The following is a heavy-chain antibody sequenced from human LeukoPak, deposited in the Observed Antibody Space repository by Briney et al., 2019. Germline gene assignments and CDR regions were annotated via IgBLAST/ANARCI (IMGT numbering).Heavy chain of an antibody. CDR1: GGSFSGYY. CDR3: ARGSPSSNYYYYIDI. CDR2: INHSGST. V-gene: IGHV4-34*01. J-gene: IGHJ6*03. Sequence: SETLSLTCAVYGGSFSGYYWSWIRQPPGKGLEWIGEINHSGSTNYNPSLKSRVTMSVDTSKNLFSLNLTSVTAADTAVYSCARGSPSSNYYYYIDIWGKGTTVTVSS.